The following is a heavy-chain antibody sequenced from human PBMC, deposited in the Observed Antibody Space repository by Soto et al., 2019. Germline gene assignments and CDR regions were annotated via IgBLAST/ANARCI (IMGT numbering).Heavy chain of an antibody. J-gene: IGHJ5*02. CDR3: ARGIATGQLAP. Sequence: QVQLVQSGAEVKKPGASVKISCKASGYTFTRYTMNWVRQAPGPRLEWMGWINPDNGNTKSSQKFQDRVIITRDPSASTAYLDLSSLRSEDTAVYYCARGIATGQLAPWGQGTLVTVSS. V-gene: IGHV1-3*01. CDR1: GYTFTRYT. CDR2: INPDNGNT. D-gene: IGHD2-15*01.